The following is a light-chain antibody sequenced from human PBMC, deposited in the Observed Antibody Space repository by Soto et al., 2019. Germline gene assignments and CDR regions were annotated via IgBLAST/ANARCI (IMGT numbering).Light chain of an antibody. CDR2: TAS. Sequence: DIQMTQSPSSLPASVGDRVTITCRASQSISTYLNWYQQHPGKAPELLIYTASNLESGVPSRFSGSGSGTDFTLTISSLQPEDFATYYCQQSYGIPPVTFGGGTKVEIK. CDR3: QQSYGIPPVT. V-gene: IGKV1-39*01. CDR1: QSISTY. J-gene: IGKJ4*01.